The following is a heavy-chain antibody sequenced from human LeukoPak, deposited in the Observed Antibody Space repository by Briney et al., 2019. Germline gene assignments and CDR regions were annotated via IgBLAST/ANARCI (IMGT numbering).Heavy chain of an antibody. J-gene: IGHJ6*03. D-gene: IGHD5-12*01. Sequence: GASVKVSCEASRYTFSGYYIHWVRQAPGQGLEWMGWIDPNSGGTNYAQKFQGRVTMTRDTSISTAYMELSRLRSDDPAVYYCPPAGMDRATWVVYSYYYMAAWGKGTTVTIS. CDR3: PPAGMDRATWVVYSYYYMAA. V-gene: IGHV1-2*02. CDR1: RYTFSGYY. CDR2: IDPNSGGT.